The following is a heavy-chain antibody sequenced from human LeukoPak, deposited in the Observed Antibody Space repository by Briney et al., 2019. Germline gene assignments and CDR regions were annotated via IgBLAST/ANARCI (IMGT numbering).Heavy chain of an antibody. D-gene: IGHD3-10*01. J-gene: IGHJ6*02. CDR3: ARDPGGGYYGSGSYYPYYYYYGMDV. CDR1: GFTFSSYW. CDR2: IKQDGSEK. V-gene: IGHV3-7*01. Sequence: PGGSLRLSCAASGFTFSSYWMSWVRQAPGKGLEWVANIKQDGSEKYYVDSVKGRFTISRDNAKNSLYQQMNSLRAEDTAVYYCARDPGGGYYGSGSYYPYYYYYGMDVWGQGTTVTVSS.